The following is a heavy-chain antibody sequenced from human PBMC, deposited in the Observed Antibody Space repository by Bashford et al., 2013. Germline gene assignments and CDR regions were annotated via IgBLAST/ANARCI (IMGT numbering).Heavy chain of an antibody. CDR3: AKGIQYYYDSSGYDY. D-gene: IGHD3-22*01. Sequence: VRQAPGKGLEWVSAISGSGGSTYYADSVKGRFTISRDNSKNTLYLQMNSLRAEDTAVYYCAKGIQYYYDSSGYDYWGQGTLVTVSS. V-gene: IGHV3-23*01. CDR2: ISGSGGST. J-gene: IGHJ4*02.